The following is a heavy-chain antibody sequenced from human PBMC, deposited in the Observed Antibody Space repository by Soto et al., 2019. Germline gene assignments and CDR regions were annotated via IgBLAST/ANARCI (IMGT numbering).Heavy chain of an antibody. CDR1: GGSFSGYY. CDR3: ARGDANWGLY. Sequence: SETLSLTCAVYGGSFSGYYWSWIRQPPGKGLEWIGEINHSGSTNYNPSLKSRVTISVDTSKNQFSLKLSSVTAADTAVYYCARGDANWGLYWGQGTLVTVSS. D-gene: IGHD7-27*01. J-gene: IGHJ4*02. CDR2: INHSGST. V-gene: IGHV4-34*01.